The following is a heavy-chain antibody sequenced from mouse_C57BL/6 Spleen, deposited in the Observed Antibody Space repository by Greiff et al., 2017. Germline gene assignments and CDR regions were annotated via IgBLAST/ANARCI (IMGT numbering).Heavy chain of an antibody. CDR1: GYTFTSYN. D-gene: IGHD1-1*01. CDR2: IYPGNGDT. J-gene: IGHJ3*01. Sequence: SGAELVRPGASVKLSCKASGYTFTSYNMHWVKQTPRQGLEWIGAIYPGNGDTSYNQKFKGKATLTRDKSSSTAYMQLSSLTSEDSAVYFCARDDGLLRFAYWGQGTLVTVSA. V-gene: IGHV1-12*01. CDR3: ARDDGLLRFAY.